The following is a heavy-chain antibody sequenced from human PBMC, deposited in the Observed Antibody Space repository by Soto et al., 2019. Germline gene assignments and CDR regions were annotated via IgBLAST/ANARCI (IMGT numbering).Heavy chain of an antibody. CDR3: ARDQVPGLDAFDI. Sequence: PGGSLRLSCAASGFTFSSYSMNWVRQAPWKGLEWVSSISRSAGNTYYADSVKGRFTISRDNAKNSMYLQMNSLRAEDTAVYYCARDQVPGLDAFDIWGQGTMVTVSS. J-gene: IGHJ3*02. V-gene: IGHV3-21*01. CDR2: ISRSAGNT. CDR1: GFTFSSYS.